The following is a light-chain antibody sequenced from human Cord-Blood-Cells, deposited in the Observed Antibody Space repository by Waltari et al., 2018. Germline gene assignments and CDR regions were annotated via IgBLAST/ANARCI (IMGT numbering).Light chain of an antibody. Sequence: DIQMTKSPSSLSASVGVRVTITFRASQSISSYLNWSQQKPGKGPKRLIYAVSSLQSGVPSRFSGSVSGTDFTLTISSLRPQDFATYYCQQSYSTPYSFGQGTKLEIK. CDR2: AVS. CDR3: QQSYSTPYS. V-gene: IGKV1-39*01. CDR1: QSISSY. J-gene: IGKJ2*03.